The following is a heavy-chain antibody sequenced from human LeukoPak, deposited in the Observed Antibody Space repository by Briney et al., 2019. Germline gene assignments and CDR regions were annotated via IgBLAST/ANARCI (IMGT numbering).Heavy chain of an antibody. Sequence: KSGESLKISCKDSGYLFTSYWIAWVRQRPGKGLELMGIIYPGDSDTRYSPSFQGRVTISADKSINTAYLLWSSLQASDTATYYCARQDASGTYDAFDVWGQGTVVAV. CDR3: ARQDASGTYDAFDV. J-gene: IGHJ3*01. CDR1: GYLFTSYW. D-gene: IGHD3-10*01. V-gene: IGHV5-51*01. CDR2: IYPGDSDT.